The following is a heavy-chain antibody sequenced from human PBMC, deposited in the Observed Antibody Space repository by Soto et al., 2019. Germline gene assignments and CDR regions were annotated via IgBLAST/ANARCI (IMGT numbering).Heavy chain of an antibody. V-gene: IGHV2-5*01. J-gene: IGHJ3*02. Sequence: QITLKESGPTLVKPTQTLTLTCTFSGFSLSTTGVGVGWIRQPPGKALEWLALIYWNDEKRYSPSLKSRLTITKDTSKNQVVLTMTNMDPVDTATYSCAHSPQIAVAATTRRSGFDIWGQGTMVTVSS. CDR3: AHSPQIAVAATTRRSGFDI. CDR2: IYWNDEK. D-gene: IGHD6-19*01. CDR1: GFSLSTTGVG.